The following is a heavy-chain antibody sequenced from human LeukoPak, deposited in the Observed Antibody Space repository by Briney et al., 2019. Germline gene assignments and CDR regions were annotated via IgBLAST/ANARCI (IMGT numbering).Heavy chain of an antibody. V-gene: IGHV5-10-1*01. CDR2: IDPSDSYT. Sequence: GESPKISCKGSGYSFTSYWISWVRQMPGKGLEWMGRIDPSDSYTNYSPSFQGHVTISADKSISTAYLQWSSLKASDTAMYYCARRALGYCSGGSCYSGFDPWGQGTLVTVSS. CDR3: ARRALGYCSGGSCYSGFDP. CDR1: GYSFTSYW. J-gene: IGHJ5*02. D-gene: IGHD2-15*01.